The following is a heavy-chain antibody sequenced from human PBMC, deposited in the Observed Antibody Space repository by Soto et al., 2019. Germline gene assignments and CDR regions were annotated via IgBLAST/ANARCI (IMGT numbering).Heavy chain of an antibody. Sequence: GASVKVSCKSSGYIFTNHYIHWVRQAPGQGLEWMGIINPSGGSTNYLQKFQGRITMTRDTSTSTVYMELSSLRSEDTAVYFCARADYYDSSGFYSDCWGQGTLVTVSS. D-gene: IGHD3-22*01. V-gene: IGHV1-46*01. J-gene: IGHJ4*02. CDR1: GYIFTNHY. CDR2: INPSGGST. CDR3: ARADYYDSSGFYSDC.